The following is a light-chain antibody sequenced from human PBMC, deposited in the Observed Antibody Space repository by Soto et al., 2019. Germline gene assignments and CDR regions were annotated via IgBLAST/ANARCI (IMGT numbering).Light chain of an antibody. V-gene: IGKV3-20*01. CDR2: GAS. CDR3: QYCAISAGT. J-gene: IGKJ1*01. Sequence: IVLTQSPDTLSLSPGERATLSCRASQSVRDTYLARYQQKPGQAPSLLIYGASNRATGVPDRFSGSGSGTDFALTISRLEPEDFALYYCQYCAISAGTFGQGTKVDIK. CDR1: QSVRDTY.